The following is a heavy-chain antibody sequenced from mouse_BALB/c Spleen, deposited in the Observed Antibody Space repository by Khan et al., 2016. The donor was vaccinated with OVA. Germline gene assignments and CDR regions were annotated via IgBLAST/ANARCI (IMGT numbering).Heavy chain of an antibody. CDR2: IWTGGGT. D-gene: IGHD2-2*01. CDR1: GFSLTTYG. V-gene: IGHV2-9*02. CDR3: ARYYGNDGCAFDV. J-gene: IGHJ1*01. Sequence: QVQLKESGPGLVAPSQSLSITCTVSGFSLTTYGVHWVRQPPGKGLEWLGVIWTGGGTTNNSALMSRLSISKDNSKSQVFLKNNSLQADDTAMYDGARYYGNDGCAFDVWGAGTTVTVSS.